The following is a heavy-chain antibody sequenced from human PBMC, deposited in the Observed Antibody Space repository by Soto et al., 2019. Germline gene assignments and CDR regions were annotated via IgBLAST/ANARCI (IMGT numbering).Heavy chain of an antibody. CDR2: IFYTGST. CDR1: GASVSSGSYY. D-gene: IGHD2-15*01. CDR3: ARGYSYFDY. V-gene: IGHV4-61*01. J-gene: IGHJ4*02. Sequence: PSETLSLTCTVSGASVSSGSYYWSWIRQPPGKGLEWIGYIFYTGSTNYNPSLKSRVTISVDTSKNQFSLKFSSVTAADTAVYYCARGYSYFDYWGQGTLVTVSS.